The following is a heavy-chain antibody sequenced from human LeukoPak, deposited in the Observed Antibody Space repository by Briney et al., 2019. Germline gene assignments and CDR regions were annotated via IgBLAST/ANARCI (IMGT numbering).Heavy chain of an antibody. D-gene: IGHD6-13*01. CDR1: GGSISSYY. J-gene: IGHJ4*02. V-gene: IGHV4-59*08. CDR2: IYYSGST. Sequence: PSETLSLTCTVSGGSISSYYWSWIRQPPGKGLEWIGYIYYSGSTNYNPSLKSRVTISVDTSKNQFSLKLSSVTAADTAVYYCARRITGYSRGFDYWGQGTLVTVSS. CDR3: ARRITGYSRGFDY.